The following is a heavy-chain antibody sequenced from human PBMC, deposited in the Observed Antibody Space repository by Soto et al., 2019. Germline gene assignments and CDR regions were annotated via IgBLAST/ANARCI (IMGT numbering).Heavy chain of an antibody. Sequence: GGSLRLSCAASGFTFSSYGMHWVRQAPGKGLEWVAVISYDGSNKYYADSVKGRFTISRDNSKNTLYLQMNSLRAEDTAVYYCAKDPFLQYSSSSGPYGMDVWGQGTTVTVSS. J-gene: IGHJ6*02. CDR1: GFTFSSYG. CDR3: AKDPFLQYSSSSGPYGMDV. V-gene: IGHV3-30*18. CDR2: ISYDGSNK. D-gene: IGHD6-6*01.